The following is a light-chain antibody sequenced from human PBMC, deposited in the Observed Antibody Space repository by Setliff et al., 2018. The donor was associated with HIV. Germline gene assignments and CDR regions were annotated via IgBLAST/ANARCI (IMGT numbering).Light chain of an antibody. CDR1: KLGDKY. J-gene: IGLJ1*01. CDR2: QDT. CDR3: QAWDSSTAAYV. Sequence: SYELAQPPSVSVSPGQTATIPCSGDKLGDKYACWYQQKPGQSPVLVIYQDTKRPSGIPERFSGSISGNTATLTISGTQTMDEADYYCQAWDSSTAAYVFGTGTKV. V-gene: IGLV3-1*01.